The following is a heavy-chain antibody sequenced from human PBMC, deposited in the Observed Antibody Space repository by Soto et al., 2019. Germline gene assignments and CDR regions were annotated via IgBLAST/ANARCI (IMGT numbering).Heavy chain of an antibody. Sequence: ASVKVSCKASGYTFPSYDINWVRQATGQGLEWMGWMNPNSGNTGYAQKFQGRVTMTRNTSISTAYMELSSLRSEDTAVYYCARGRFFVWSELYGMDVWGQGTTVTVSS. CDR3: ARGRFFVWSELYGMDV. D-gene: IGHD3-16*01. CDR2: MNPNSGNT. V-gene: IGHV1-8*01. CDR1: GYTFPSYD. J-gene: IGHJ6*02.